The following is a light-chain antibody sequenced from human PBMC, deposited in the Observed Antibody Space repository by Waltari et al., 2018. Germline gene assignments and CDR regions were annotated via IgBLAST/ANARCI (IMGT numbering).Light chain of an antibody. V-gene: IGLV2-8*01. CDR2: EVS. J-gene: IGLJ2*01. CDR1: SSDVGGYKY. CDR3: SSYAGSNNFVL. Sequence: QSALTQPPSASGSPGQSVTISCTGTSSDVGGYKYVSWFQQHPGKAPKLIIYEVSKRPSGVPDGFSGSKSGDTAALTVSGLQTEDEADYYCSSYAGSNNFVLFGGGTKLTVV.